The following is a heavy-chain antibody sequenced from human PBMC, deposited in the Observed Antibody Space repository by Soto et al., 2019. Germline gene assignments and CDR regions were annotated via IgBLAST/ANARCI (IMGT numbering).Heavy chain of an antibody. V-gene: IGHV4-34*01. CDR3: ARSWNDFWSGYYTYGWFDP. CDR1: GGSFSGYY. J-gene: IGHJ5*02. D-gene: IGHD3-3*01. Sequence: SSETLSLTCAVYGGSFSGYYWSWIRQPPGKGLEWIGEINHSGSTNYNPSLKSRVTISVDTSKNQFSLKLSSVTAADTAVYYCARSWNDFWSGYYTYGWFDPWGQGTLVTVSS. CDR2: INHSGST.